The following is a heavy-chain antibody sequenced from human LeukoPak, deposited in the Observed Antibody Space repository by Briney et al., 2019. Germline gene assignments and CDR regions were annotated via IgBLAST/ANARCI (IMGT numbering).Heavy chain of an antibody. CDR2: ISYDGSNK. Sequence: GGSLRLSCAASGFTFSSYAMHWVRQAPGKGLEWVAVISYDGSNKYYADSVKGRFTISRDNSKNTLYLQMNSLRAEDTAVYYYAREKPGTGDYYYYGMDVWGQGTTVTVSS. V-gene: IGHV3-30-3*01. D-gene: IGHD6-13*01. CDR1: GFTFSSYA. J-gene: IGHJ6*02. CDR3: AREKPGTGDYYYYGMDV.